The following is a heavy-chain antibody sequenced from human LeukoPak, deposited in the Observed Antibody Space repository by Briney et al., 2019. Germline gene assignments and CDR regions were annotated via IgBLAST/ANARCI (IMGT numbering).Heavy chain of an antibody. CDR3: AKYASGSLVV. CDR2: IYNTRST. V-gene: IGHV4-4*07. D-gene: IGHD3-10*01. Sequence: PSETLSLTCTVSGESIISSYFWSWIRQPAGKGLEWIGRIYNTRSTDFNPSLKSRVTMSVDTSKNQFSLKLTSVTAADTAVYYCAKYASGSLVVWGQGTLVTVSS. J-gene: IGHJ4*02. CDR1: GESIISSYF.